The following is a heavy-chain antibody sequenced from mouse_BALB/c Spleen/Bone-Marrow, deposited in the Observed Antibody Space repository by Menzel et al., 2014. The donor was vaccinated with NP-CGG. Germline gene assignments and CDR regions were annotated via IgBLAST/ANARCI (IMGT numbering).Heavy chain of an antibody. V-gene: IGHV5-12*02. CDR1: GFTFSDYY. Sequence: EVKLMESGGGLVQPGGSLKLSCATSGFTFSDYYMYWVRQTPEKRLEWVASISNGGGNTYYPDTLKGRFTISRDNAKNTLYLQMSRLKSEDTAIYYCTRHDYRYDAWFDYWGHGTLVTVSA. D-gene: IGHD2-14*01. J-gene: IGHJ3*01. CDR3: TRHDYRYDAWFDY. CDR2: ISNGGGNT.